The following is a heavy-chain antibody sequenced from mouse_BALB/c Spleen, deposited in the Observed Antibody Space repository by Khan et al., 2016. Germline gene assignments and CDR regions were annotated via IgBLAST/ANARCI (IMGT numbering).Heavy chain of an antibody. CDR1: GYSITSDYA. Sequence: EVQLQESGPGLVKPSQSLSLTCTVTGYSITSDYAWNRIRQFPGNKLEWMGYISYSGSTSYNPSLKSRISITRDTSKNQFFLQLNSVTTEDTATYYCARSRGNYFDYWGQGTTLTVSS. J-gene: IGHJ2*01. CDR3: ARSRGNYFDY. V-gene: IGHV3-2*02. CDR2: ISYSGST.